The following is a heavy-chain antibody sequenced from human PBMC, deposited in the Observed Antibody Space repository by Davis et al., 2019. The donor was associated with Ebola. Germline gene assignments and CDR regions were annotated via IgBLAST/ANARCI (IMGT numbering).Heavy chain of an antibody. J-gene: IGHJ2*01. CDR2: INPSGGST. Sequence: GESLKISCAASGFTFTSYYMHWVRQAPGQGLEWMGIINPSGGSTSYAQKFQGRVTMTRDTSTSTVYMELSSLRSEDTAVYYCARVPYYGGNHHWYFDLWGRGTLVTVSS. CDR1: GFTFTSYY. D-gene: IGHD4-23*01. CDR3: ARVPYYGGNHHWYFDL. V-gene: IGHV1-46*01.